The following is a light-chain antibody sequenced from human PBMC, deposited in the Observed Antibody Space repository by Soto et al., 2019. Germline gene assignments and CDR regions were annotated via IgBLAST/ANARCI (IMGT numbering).Light chain of an antibody. CDR3: KPSNLLYS. CDR1: QSVSSN. J-gene: IGKJ2*03. CDR2: ATS. V-gene: IGKV3-15*01. Sequence: VMRLSPVTLSVTPGETVTVSCRASQSVSSNVAWYQQKPGQAPRLLMYATSTRATGIPARFSGSGSGTEFTLTICSLEFEDFAVYYCKPSNLLYSFGEGSKLDVK.